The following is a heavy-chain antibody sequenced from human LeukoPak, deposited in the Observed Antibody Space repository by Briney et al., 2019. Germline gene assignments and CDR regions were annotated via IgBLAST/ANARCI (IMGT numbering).Heavy chain of an antibody. CDR3: AGTYCGGDCYRARGYFDL. Sequence: SETLSLTCTVSGGSISSSSYYWGWIRQPPGKGLEWIGSIHYSGSTYYNPSLKSRVTISVDTSKNQFSLKLSSVTAADTAVYYCAGTYCGGDCYRARGYFDLWGRGTLVTVSS. CDR1: GGSISSSSYY. D-gene: IGHD2-21*02. V-gene: IGHV4-39*01. CDR2: IHYSGST. J-gene: IGHJ2*01.